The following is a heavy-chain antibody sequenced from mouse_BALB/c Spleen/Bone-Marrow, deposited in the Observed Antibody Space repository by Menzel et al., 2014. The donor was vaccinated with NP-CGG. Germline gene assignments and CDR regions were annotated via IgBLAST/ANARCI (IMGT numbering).Heavy chain of an antibody. V-gene: IGHV1-7*01. CDR2: INPSTGYT. J-gene: IGHJ2*01. Sequence: LQESGAELAKPGASVKMSCKASGYTFTSYWMHWVKQRPGQGLEWIGYINPSTGYTEYNQKFKDKATLTADKSSSTAYMQLSSLTSEDSAVYYCARHYRSYFDYWGQGTTLTVSS. CDR3: ARHYRSYFDY. D-gene: IGHD2-14*01. CDR1: GYTFTSYW.